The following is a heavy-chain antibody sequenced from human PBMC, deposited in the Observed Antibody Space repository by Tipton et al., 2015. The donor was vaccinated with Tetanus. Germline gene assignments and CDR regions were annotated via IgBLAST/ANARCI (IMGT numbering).Heavy chain of an antibody. J-gene: IGHJ6*02. CDR1: GGSISSYY. Sequence: TLSLTCTVSGGSISSYYWSWIRQPPGKGLEWIGEINHSGSTNYNPSLKSRVTISVDTSKNQFSLKLSSVTAADTAVYYCARWLGSYYYYYGMDVWGQGTTVTVSS. D-gene: IGHD6-19*01. CDR3: ARWLGSYYYYYGMDV. CDR2: INHSGST. V-gene: IGHV4-34*01.